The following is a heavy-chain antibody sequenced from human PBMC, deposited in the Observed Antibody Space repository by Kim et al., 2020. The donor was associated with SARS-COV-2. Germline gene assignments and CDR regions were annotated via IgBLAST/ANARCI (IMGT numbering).Heavy chain of an antibody. CDR2: IYYSGNT. CDR1: GGSISSYY. D-gene: IGHD4-17*01. Sequence: SETLSLTCTVSGGSISSYYWSWIRQPPGKGLEWIGYIYYSGNTNYNPSLKSRVTISVDTSKNQFSLKLSSVTAADTAVYYCARGFYGDYGYYFDYWGQGTLVTVSS. J-gene: IGHJ4*02. CDR3: ARGFYGDYGYYFDY. V-gene: IGHV4-59*01.